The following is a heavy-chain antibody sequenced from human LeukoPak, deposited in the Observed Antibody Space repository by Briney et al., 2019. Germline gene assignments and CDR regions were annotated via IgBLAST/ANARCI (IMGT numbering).Heavy chain of an antibody. CDR3: ACQTNDAFDI. V-gene: IGHV4-59*08. Sequence: SETLSLTCTVSGGSISSYYWSWIRQPPGKGLEWIGYICYSGSTNYNPSLKSRVTISVDTSKNQFSLKLSSVTAADTAVYYCACQTNDAFDIWGQGTMVTVSS. CDR2: ICYSGST. J-gene: IGHJ3*02. CDR1: GGSISSYY.